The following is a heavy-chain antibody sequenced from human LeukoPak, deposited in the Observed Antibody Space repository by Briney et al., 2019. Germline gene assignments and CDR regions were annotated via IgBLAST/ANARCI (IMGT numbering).Heavy chain of an antibody. D-gene: IGHD3-16*01. V-gene: IGHV4-34*01. J-gene: IGHJ4*02. CDR3: ARLLRGVWVDH. Sequence: PSETLSLTCAVYGGSFSGYYWSWLRQPPGKGLEWIGEINHSGSTNYNPSLKSRVTISVDTSKNQFSLKLSSVTAADTAVYYCARLLRGVWVDHWGQGTLVTVSS. CDR2: INHSGST. CDR1: GGSFSGYY.